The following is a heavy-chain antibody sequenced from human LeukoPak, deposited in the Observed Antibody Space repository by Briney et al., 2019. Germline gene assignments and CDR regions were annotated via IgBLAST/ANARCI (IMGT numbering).Heavy chain of an antibody. CDR2: ISGTSSYI. V-gene: IGHV3-21*01. D-gene: IGHD5-24*01. Sequence: GGSLRLSCTSSGFTFSTYTMNWVRQAPGKVLEWVSSISGTSSYIYYADSLKGRFTVSRDNAKNSLFLQINSLRAEDTGLYYCAREDNQPLIYNSFDYWGQGTLVTVSS. CDR1: GFTFSTYT. CDR3: AREDNQPLIYNSFDY. J-gene: IGHJ4*02.